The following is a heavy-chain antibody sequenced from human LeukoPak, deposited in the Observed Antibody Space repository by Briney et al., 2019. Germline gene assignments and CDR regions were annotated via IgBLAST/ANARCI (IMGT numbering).Heavy chain of an antibody. CDR2: IYYTGNT. CDR3: AREVYDTSGHYRGAFDI. D-gene: IGHD3-22*01. Sequence: SETLSLTCTASGGSISSSNYFWGWIRQPPGKGLEWIGSIYYTGNTYYNPSLKSRVTISVDTSKNQFSLKLSSVTAADTAVYYCAREVYDTSGHYRGAFDIWGQGTMVTVSS. J-gene: IGHJ3*02. CDR1: GGSISSSNYF. V-gene: IGHV4-39*01.